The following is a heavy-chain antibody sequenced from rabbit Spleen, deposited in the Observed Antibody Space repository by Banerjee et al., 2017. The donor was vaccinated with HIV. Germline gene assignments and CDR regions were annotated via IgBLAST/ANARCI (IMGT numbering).Heavy chain of an antibody. D-gene: IGHD1-1*01. CDR1: GVSFSGSSY. CDR3: ATGYSDIYFNL. Sequence: QSLEESGGDLVKPGASLTLTCTASGVSFSGSSYMCWVRQAPGKGLEWIGCIGTGSGRTYYASWAKGRFTISKTSSTTVTLQATSLTAADTATYFCATGYSDIYFNLWGPGTLVTVS. J-gene: IGHJ4*01. CDR2: IGTGSGRT. V-gene: IGHV1S40*01.